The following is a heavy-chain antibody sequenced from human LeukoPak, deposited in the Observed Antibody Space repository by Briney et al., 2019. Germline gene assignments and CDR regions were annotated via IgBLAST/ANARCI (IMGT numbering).Heavy chain of an antibody. CDR3: AREPYYYDFWSGYYPGYYGMDV. D-gene: IGHD3-3*01. V-gene: IGHV3-30-3*01. J-gene: IGHJ6*02. CDR2: VSSDGGNQ. Sequence: GGSLRLSCAASGFSFSGFAMHWVRQAPGKGLEWVAVVSSDGGNQHYADSMKGRFTISRDNAKNSLYLQMNSLRAEDTAVYYCAREPYYYDFWSGYYPGYYGMDVWGQGTTVTVSS. CDR1: GFSFSGFA.